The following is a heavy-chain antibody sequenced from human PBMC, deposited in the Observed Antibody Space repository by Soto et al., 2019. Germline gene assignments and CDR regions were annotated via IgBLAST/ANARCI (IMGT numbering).Heavy chain of an antibody. J-gene: IGHJ5*02. CDR3: ARLGATIMELYGFDP. D-gene: IGHD5-12*01. Sequence: QVQLVQSGAEVKKPGSSVKVSCKASGGTFSSYAISWVRQAPGQGLEWMGGIIPIFGTANYAQKFQGRVTITADESTSTAYMALSSLRSEDTAVYYCARLGATIMELYGFDPWGQGTLVTVSS. CDR2: IIPIFGTA. CDR1: GGTFSSYA. V-gene: IGHV1-69*01.